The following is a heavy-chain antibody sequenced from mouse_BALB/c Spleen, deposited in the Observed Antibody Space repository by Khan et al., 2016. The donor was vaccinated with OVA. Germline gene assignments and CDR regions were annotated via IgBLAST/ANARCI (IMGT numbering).Heavy chain of an antibody. Sequence: QVQLQQSGPGLVAPSQSLSITCTISGFPLTNYGVHWVRQPPGKGLEWLVVIWSDGTTTYDSALKSRLTISKDNSKSQVFLKRDSLQTDDTAMYYCARQPYFHYYVMDYWGQGTSVTVSS. J-gene: IGHJ4*01. D-gene: IGHD2-10*01. CDR1: GFPLTNYG. CDR3: ARQPYFHYYVMDY. V-gene: IGHV2-6-1*01. CDR2: IWSDGTT.